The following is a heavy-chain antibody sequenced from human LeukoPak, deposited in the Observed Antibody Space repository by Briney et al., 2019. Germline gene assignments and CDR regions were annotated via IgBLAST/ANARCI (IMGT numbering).Heavy chain of an antibody. J-gene: IGHJ6*03. CDR2: IRYDGSNK. V-gene: IGHV3-30*02. CDR3: AKGSKAVLFTRDHYMDV. CDR1: GFTFSRHW. Sequence: GGSLRLSCIASGFTFSRHWMSWVRQAPGKGLEWVAFIRYDGSNKYYADSVRGRFTISRDNSKNTLYLQMNSLRAEDTAVYFCAKGSKAVLFTRDHYMDVWGKGTTVTISS. D-gene: IGHD6-19*01.